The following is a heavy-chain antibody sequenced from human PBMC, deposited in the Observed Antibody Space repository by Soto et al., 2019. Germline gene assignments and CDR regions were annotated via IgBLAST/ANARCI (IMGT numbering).Heavy chain of an antibody. J-gene: IGHJ4*02. CDR1: GFSFSSYA. CDR3: AKAIRYGSGSQGDD. V-gene: IGHV3-23*01. CDR2: ISGSGGST. Sequence: EVQLLESGGGLVQPGGSLRLSCAAYGFSFSSYAMSWVRQAPGKGLEWVSAISGSGGSTYYADSVKGRFTISRDNSKNTLYLQMNSLRAEDTAVYYCAKAIRYGSGSQGDDWGQGTLVTVS. D-gene: IGHD3-10*01.